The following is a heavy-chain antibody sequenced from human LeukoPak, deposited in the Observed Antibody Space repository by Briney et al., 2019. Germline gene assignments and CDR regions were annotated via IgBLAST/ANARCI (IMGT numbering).Heavy chain of an antibody. J-gene: IGHJ4*02. CDR3: ARGADYGGNPYFDY. CDR1: GGSISSSSYY. CDR2: IYYSGST. Sequence: PSETLSLTCTVSGGSISSSSYYWGWIRQPPGKGLEWIGSIYYSGSTYYNPSLKSRVTISVDTSKNQFSLKLSSVTAADTAVYYCARGADYGGNPYFDYWGQGTLVTVSS. D-gene: IGHD4-23*01. V-gene: IGHV4-39*01.